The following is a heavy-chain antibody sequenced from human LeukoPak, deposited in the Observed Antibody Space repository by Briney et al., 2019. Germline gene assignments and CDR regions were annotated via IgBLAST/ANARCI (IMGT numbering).Heavy chain of an antibody. D-gene: IGHD3-3*01. CDR1: GYTFTGYY. Sequence: ASVKVSCKASGYTFTGYYMHWVRQAPGQGLEWMGWINPNSGGTNYAQKFQGRVTMTRDTSISTAYMELSRLRSDDTAVYYCARVSDFWSGYFYGMDVWGQGATVTVSS. CDR2: INPNSGGT. J-gene: IGHJ6*02. V-gene: IGHV1-2*02. CDR3: ARVSDFWSGYFYGMDV.